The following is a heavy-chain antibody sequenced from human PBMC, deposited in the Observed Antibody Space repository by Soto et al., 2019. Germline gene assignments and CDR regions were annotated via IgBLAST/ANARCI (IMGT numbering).Heavy chain of an antibody. D-gene: IGHD2-15*01. Sequence: QLQLQESGPGLVKPSETLSLTCTVSGDSISSSSYYWGWIRQPPGKGLEWIGSIYYSGSTYYNPSLKSRVTISVDTSKNQFSLNLSSVTAADTAVYYCARLGVGAASESFDIWGQGTMVTVSS. CDR3: ARLGVGAASESFDI. J-gene: IGHJ3*02. V-gene: IGHV4-39*01. CDR1: GDSISSSSYY. CDR2: IYYSGST.